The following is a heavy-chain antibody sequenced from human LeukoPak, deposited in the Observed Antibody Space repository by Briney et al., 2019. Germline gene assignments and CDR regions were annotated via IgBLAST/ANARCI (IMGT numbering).Heavy chain of an antibody. CDR3: ARDGAAEYSGYDSYYYYGMDV. Sequence: KPSETLSLTCTVSGGSISSYYWSWIRQPPGKGLEWIGYIYYSGSTNYNPSLKSRVTISVDTSKNQFSLKLSSVTAADTAVYYCARDGAAEYSGYDSYYYYGMDVWGQGTTVTVSS. CDR2: IYYSGST. CDR1: GGSISSYY. J-gene: IGHJ6*02. V-gene: IGHV4-59*01. D-gene: IGHD5-12*01.